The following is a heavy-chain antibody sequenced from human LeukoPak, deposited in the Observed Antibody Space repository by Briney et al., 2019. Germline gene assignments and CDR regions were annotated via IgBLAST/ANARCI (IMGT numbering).Heavy chain of an antibody. CDR3: ARVGTTSNFYYYYGMDV. CDR2: IWYDGSNK. Sequence: SLRLSCAASGFTSSSYGMHWVRQAPGKGLEWVAVIWYDGSNKYYADSVKGRFTISRDNSKNTLYLQMNSLRAEDTAVYYCARVGTTSNFYYYYGMDVWGQGTTVTVSS. D-gene: IGHD2/OR15-2a*01. V-gene: IGHV3-33*01. J-gene: IGHJ6*02. CDR1: GFTSSSYG.